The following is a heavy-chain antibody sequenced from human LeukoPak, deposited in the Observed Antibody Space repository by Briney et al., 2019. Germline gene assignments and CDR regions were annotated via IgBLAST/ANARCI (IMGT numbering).Heavy chain of an antibody. CDR3: ARDRISINALDM. V-gene: IGHV4-59*11. J-gene: IGHJ3*02. CDR1: GASISGHY. D-gene: IGHD1-14*01. CDR2: ISHIGST. Sequence: SETLSLTCTVSGASISGHYLTWLRQPPGKGLERIGYISHIGSTNYNPSLKSRVTISVDTSKNQFSLKLTSVTAADTAVYYCARDRISINALDMWGQGTMVTVSS.